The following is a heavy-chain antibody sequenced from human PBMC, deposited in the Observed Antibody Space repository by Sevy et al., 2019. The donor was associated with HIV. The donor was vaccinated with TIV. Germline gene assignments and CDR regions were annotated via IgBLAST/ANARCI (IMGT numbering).Heavy chain of an antibody. CDR3: ARGALGTGSGWFDY. V-gene: IGHV4-4*02. D-gene: IGHD6-19*01. CDR2: IYHGGST. CDR1: GGSITNMNW. Sequence: SETLSLTCAVSGGSITNMNWWIWVRQPPGKGLEWIGEIYHGGSTNYNGSLKSRVTILTDESKNQFSLRLNSVTAADTAVYYCARGALGTGSGWFDYWGQGTLVTVSS. J-gene: IGHJ4*02.